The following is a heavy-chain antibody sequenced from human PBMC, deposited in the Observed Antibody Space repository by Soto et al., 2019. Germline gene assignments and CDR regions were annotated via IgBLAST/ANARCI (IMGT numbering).Heavy chain of an antibody. J-gene: IGHJ4*02. Sequence: GEALKISCKGSGYSFTSYWIGWVRQMPGKGLEWMVSIYPGDSDTRYSPSFQGQVTISADKSISTAYLQWSSLKASDTAMYHCERITTPEYYYDSSGYPTPYFDYWGQGTLVTVSS. CDR2: IYPGDSDT. D-gene: IGHD3-22*01. CDR3: ERITTPEYYYDSSGYPTPYFDY. V-gene: IGHV5-51*01. CDR1: GYSFTSYW.